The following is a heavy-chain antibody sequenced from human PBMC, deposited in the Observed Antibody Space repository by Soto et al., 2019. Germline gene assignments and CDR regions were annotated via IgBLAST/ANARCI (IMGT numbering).Heavy chain of an antibody. J-gene: IGHJ4*02. CDR1: GFTFDDYA. D-gene: IGHD3-10*01. CDR2: ISWNSGSI. V-gene: IGHV3-9*01. CDR3: AKDHYKYYYGSGSHVGY. Sequence: GGSLRLSCAASGFTFDDYAMHWVRQAPGKGLEWVSGISWNSGSIGYADSVKGRFTISRDNAKNSLYLQMNSLRAEDTALYYCAKDHYKYYYGSGSHVGYWGQGTLVTVSS.